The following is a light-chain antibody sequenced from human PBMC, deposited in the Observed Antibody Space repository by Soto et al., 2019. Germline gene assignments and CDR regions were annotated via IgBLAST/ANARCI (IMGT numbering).Light chain of an antibody. V-gene: IGLV2-11*01. J-gene: IGLJ3*02. CDR1: SSDVGGYNY. CDR3: CSYAGSYTLKV. Sequence: QPVLTQPRSVSGSPGQSVTISCTGTSSDVGGYNYVSWYQQHPGKAPKLMIYDVSKRPSGVPDRFSGSKSGNTASLTISGLQAEDEADYYCCSYAGSYTLKVFGGGTKVTVL. CDR2: DVS.